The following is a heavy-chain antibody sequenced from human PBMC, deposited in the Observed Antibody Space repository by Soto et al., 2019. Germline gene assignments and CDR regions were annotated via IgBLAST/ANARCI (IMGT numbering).Heavy chain of an antibody. V-gene: IGHV6-1*01. CDR1: GDSVSSNTAA. D-gene: IGHD6-19*01. J-gene: IGHJ4*02. CDR3: ARGVAGSGFWL. CDR2: TYYRSNWRH. Sequence: ITCAISGDSVSSNTAAWNWIRSSPSRGLEWLGRTYYRSNWRHDYAVSVKSRITVNPDTSKNHFSLQLHPVTPDYTADYYCARGVAGSGFWLWGQGSLVSVSS.